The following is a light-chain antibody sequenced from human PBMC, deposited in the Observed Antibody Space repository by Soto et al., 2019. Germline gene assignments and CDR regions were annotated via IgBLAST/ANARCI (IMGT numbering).Light chain of an antibody. V-gene: IGKV3-20*01. CDR3: QQYGGSPRT. CDR1: QSVGSGY. Sequence: EILLTHSPGTLSFSPGERATLSCRASQSVGSGYLAWYPQKPGQAPRLLIYGASIRAAGMPDRFSGSGSGAGFTLTISRLEPEDFAVYYCQQYGGSPRTFGQGTKVDIK. CDR2: GAS. J-gene: IGKJ1*01.